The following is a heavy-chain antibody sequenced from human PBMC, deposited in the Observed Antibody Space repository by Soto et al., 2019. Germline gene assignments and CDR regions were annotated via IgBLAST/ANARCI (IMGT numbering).Heavy chain of an antibody. CDR2: VWSDGNDR. V-gene: IGHV3-33*01. CDR3: VRGDNWNDEASDY. D-gene: IGHD1-1*01. Sequence: QVHLLESGGGVVQPGRSLRLSCAASGFTFSDHGMHWVRQAPGKGLEWVAVVWSDGNDRYYADSVKGRFTISRDNSKNMVYLHMNSLRAEDTAVYYCVRGDNWNDEASDYWGQGTLVTVSS. CDR1: GFTFSDHG. J-gene: IGHJ4*02.